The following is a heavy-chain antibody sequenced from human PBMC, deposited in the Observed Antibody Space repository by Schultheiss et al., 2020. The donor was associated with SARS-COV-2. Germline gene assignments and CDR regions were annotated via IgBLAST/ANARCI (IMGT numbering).Heavy chain of an antibody. V-gene: IGHV5-51*01. CDR2: IYPGDSDT. J-gene: IGHJ5*02. Sequence: GGSLRLSCKGSGYRFTNFWIGWVRQMPGKGLEWMGIIYPGDSDTRYSPSFQGQVTISADKSISTAYLQWSSLKASDTAMYYCARRGSGGSGWFDPWGQGTLVTVSS. D-gene: IGHD2-15*01. CDR1: GYRFTNFW. CDR3: ARRGSGGSGWFDP.